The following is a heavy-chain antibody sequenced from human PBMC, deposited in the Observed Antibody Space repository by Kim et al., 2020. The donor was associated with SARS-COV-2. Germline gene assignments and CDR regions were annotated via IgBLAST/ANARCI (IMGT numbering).Heavy chain of an antibody. J-gene: IGHJ4*02. CDR1: GGSFSGYY. D-gene: IGHD3-22*01. Sequence: SETLSLTCAVYGGSFSGYYWSWIRQPPGKGLEWIGEINHSGSTNYNPSLKSRVTISVDTSKNQFSLKLSSVTAADTAVYYCATRKSGYPHLGYWGQGTLVTVSS. V-gene: IGHV4-34*01. CDR3: ATRKSGYPHLGY. CDR2: INHSGST.